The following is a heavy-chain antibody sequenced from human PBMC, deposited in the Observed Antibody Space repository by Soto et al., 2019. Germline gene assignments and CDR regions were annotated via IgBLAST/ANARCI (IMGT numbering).Heavy chain of an antibody. CDR2: IYYSGSK. D-gene: IGHD3-10*01. V-gene: IGHV4-39*01. CDR3: ARHYIAGSGSYYMGGWFDP. CDR1: WGSSRNSSDC. Sequence: SLTKCDRRSVAWGSSRNSSDCWGRIKKPPGKGLEWIGSIYYSGSKYYNPSLKSRVTISVDTSKNQFSLKLSSVTAADTAVYYCARHYIAGSGSYYMGGWFDPWGQPTLVTVSS. J-gene: IGHJ5*02.